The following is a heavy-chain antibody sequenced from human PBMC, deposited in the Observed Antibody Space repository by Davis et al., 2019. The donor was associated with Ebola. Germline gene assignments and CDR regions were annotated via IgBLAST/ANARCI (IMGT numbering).Heavy chain of an antibody. CDR2: INTNTGNP. D-gene: IGHD6-19*01. Sequence: ASVKVSCKASGYTFTDYYMHWVRQAPGQGLEWMGWINTNTGNPTYAQGFTGRFVFSLDTSVSTAYLQISSLKAEDTAVYYCAVHSSGWSLYWGQGTLVTVSS. CDR1: GYTFTDYY. V-gene: IGHV7-4-1*02. CDR3: AVHSSGWSLY. J-gene: IGHJ4*02.